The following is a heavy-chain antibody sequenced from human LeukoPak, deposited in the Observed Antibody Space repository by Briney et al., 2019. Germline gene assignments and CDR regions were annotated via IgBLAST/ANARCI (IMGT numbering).Heavy chain of an antibody. Sequence: ASVKVSCKASGYTFTSYGISWVRQAPGRGLEWMGWINAYNGNTNYAQKLQGRVTMTTDTSTSTAYMELRSLRSDDTAVYYCARAAGSGSHYYYYYMDVWGKGTTVTISS. CDR2: INAYNGNT. D-gene: IGHD3-10*01. V-gene: IGHV1-18*01. CDR3: ARAAGSGSHYYYYYMDV. J-gene: IGHJ6*03. CDR1: GYTFTSYG.